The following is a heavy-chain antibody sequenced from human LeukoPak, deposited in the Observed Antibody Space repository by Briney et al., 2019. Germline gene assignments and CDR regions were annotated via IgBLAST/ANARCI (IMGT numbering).Heavy chain of an antibody. Sequence: GGSLRLSCAASGFTFSNYWMHWVRQVPGKGLVWVSHINSDGRIINYADSVKGRFTISRDNAKNTLYLQMNSLRAEDTAVYYCARGRGWYFDLWGRGTLVTFSS. CDR2: INSDGRII. V-gene: IGHV3-74*01. D-gene: IGHD3-10*01. CDR1: GFTFSNYW. CDR3: ARGRGWYFDL. J-gene: IGHJ2*01.